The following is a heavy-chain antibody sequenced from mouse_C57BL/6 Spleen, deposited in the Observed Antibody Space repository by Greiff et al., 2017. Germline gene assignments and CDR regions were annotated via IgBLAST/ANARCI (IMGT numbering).Heavy chain of an antibody. CDR3: ARGTLADYAMDY. CDR1: GYTFTSYW. V-gene: IGHV1-64*01. D-gene: IGHD6-1*01. J-gene: IGHJ4*01. Sequence: QVQLQQPGAELVKPGASVKLSCKASGYTFTSYWMHWVKQRPGQGLEWIGMIHPNSGSTNYNEKFKSKDTLTVDKSSSTAYMQLSSLTSEDSAVYYCARGTLADYAMDYWGQGTSVTVSS. CDR2: IHPNSGST.